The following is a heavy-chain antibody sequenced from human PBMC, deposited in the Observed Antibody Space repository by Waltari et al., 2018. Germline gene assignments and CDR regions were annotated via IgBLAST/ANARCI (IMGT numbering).Heavy chain of an antibody. CDR2: IIPSFGTA. CDR1: GGTFSSYA. Sequence: QVQLVQSGAEVKKPGSSVKVSCKASGGTFSSYAISWVRQAPGQGLEWMGGIIPSFGTANYAQKFQGRVTITTDESTSTAYMELSSLRSEDTAVYYCARSGGKCGGDCLVLRMDVWGKGTTVTVSS. CDR3: ARSGGKCGGDCLVLRMDV. V-gene: IGHV1-69*05. D-gene: IGHD2-21*01. J-gene: IGHJ6*04.